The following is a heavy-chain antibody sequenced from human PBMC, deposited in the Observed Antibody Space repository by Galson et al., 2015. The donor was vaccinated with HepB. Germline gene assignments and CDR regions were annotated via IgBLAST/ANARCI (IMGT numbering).Heavy chain of an antibody. D-gene: IGHD3-22*01. CDR3: ARGLSSGYYYGGLVSLWDAFDI. V-gene: IGHV1-18*04. Sequence: SVKVSCKASGYTFTSYGISWVRQAPGQGLEWMGWISAYNGNTNYAQKLQGRVTMTTDTSTSTAYMELRSLRSEDTAVYYCARGLSSGYYYGGLVSLWDAFDIWGQGTMVTVSS. CDR2: ISAYNGNT. CDR1: GYTFTSYG. J-gene: IGHJ3*02.